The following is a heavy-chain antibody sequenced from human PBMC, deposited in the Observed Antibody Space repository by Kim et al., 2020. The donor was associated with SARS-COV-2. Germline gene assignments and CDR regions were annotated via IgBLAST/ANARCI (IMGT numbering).Heavy chain of an antibody. D-gene: IGHD6-6*01. Sequence: GGSLRLSCAASGFTFSSYAMSWVRQAPGKGLEWVSAISGSGGSTYYADSVKGRFTISRDNSKNTLYLQMNSLRAEDTAVYYCAKVRGGIIAARQGAFDIWGQGTMVTVSS. CDR2: ISGSGGST. CDR1: GFTFSSYA. V-gene: IGHV3-23*01. CDR3: AKVRGGIIAARQGAFDI. J-gene: IGHJ3*02.